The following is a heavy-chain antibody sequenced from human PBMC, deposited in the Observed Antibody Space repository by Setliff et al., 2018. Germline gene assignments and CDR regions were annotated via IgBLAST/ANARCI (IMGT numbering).Heavy chain of an antibody. CDR3: ARGQTLRHFDWPTAFDY. CDR1: GYALTDSV. CDR2: ISAYSGET. J-gene: IGHJ4*02. Sequence: GASVKVSCKTSGYALTDSVASWVRQAPGQGPEWMGWISAYSGETNYAQIFQGRVTMTTDTPTSTAYMELRSLTSDDTAVYYCARGQTLRHFDWPTAFDYWGLGTLVTVSS. V-gene: IGHV1-18*01. D-gene: IGHD3-9*01.